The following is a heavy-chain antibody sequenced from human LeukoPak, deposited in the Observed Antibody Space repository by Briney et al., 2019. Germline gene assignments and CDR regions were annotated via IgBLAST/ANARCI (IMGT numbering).Heavy chain of an antibody. CDR1: GGSISNYY. Sequence: SETLSLTCTVSGGSISNYYWGWIRQPPGKGLEWIGCIYYSGSTNYNPSLKSRATISVDTSKNQVSLKLSSVTAADTAVYYCARGGPLGHCSSTSCYNEYWGQGTLVTVSS. CDR2: IYYSGST. CDR3: ARGGPLGHCSSTSCYNEY. J-gene: IGHJ4*02. V-gene: IGHV4-59*08. D-gene: IGHD2-2*01.